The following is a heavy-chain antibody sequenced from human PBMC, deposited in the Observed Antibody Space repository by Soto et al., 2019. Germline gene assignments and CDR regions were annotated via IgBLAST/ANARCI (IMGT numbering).Heavy chain of an antibody. V-gene: IGHV4-30-4*01. CDR2: IYYSGST. J-gene: IGHJ4*02. D-gene: IGHD1-7*01. Sequence: QVQLQESCPGLVKPSQTLSLTCTVSGGSISSGDYYWSWIRQPPGKGLEWIGYIYYSGSTYYNPSLKSRVTISVDTSKNQFSLKLSSVTAADTAVYYCARETGTRGGEFDYWGQGTLVTVSS. CDR1: GGSISSGDYY. CDR3: ARETGTRGGEFDY.